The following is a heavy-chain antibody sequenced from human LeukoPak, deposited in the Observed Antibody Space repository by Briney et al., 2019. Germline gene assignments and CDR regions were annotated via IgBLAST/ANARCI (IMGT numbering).Heavy chain of an antibody. CDR1: GGSISSGGYY. V-gene: IGHV4-30-2*01. Sequence: SETLSLTCTVSGGSISSGGYYWSWIRQPPGKGLEWIGYIYHSGSTYYNPSLKSRVTISVDRSKNQFSLKLRSVTAADTAVYYCAEGPVGGYYDILSTTYYFDYWGQGTLVTVSS. CDR3: AEGPVGGYYDILSTTYYFDY. J-gene: IGHJ4*02. D-gene: IGHD3-9*01. CDR2: IYHSGST.